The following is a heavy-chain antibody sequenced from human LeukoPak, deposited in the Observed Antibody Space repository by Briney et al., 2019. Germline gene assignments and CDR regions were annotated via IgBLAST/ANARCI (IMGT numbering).Heavy chain of an antibody. Sequence: PSQTLSLTCTVSGGSISSGGYYWSWIRQHPGKGLEWIGYIYYSGSTYSNPSLKSRVSISVDTAKNHFSLKLSSVTAADTAVYYCARDVGDYYDSRAYYYDAFDIWGQGTMVTVSS. D-gene: IGHD3-22*01. J-gene: IGHJ3*02. V-gene: IGHV4-31*03. CDR3: ARDVGDYYDSRAYYYDAFDI. CDR2: IYYSGST. CDR1: GGSISSGGYY.